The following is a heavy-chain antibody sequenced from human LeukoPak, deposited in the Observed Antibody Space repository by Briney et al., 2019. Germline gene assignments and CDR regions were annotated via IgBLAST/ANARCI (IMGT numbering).Heavy chain of an antibody. CDR2: ITPFNGNT. Sequence: GASVKVSCKASGYTFTYRYLHWVRQAPGQALEWMGWITPFNGNTNYAQKFQDRVTITRDRSMSTAYMELSSLRSEDTAMYYCASTLGSSWSLDYWGQGTLVTVSS. CDR1: GYTFTYRY. J-gene: IGHJ4*02. CDR3: ASTLGSSWSLDY. D-gene: IGHD6-13*01. V-gene: IGHV1-45*02.